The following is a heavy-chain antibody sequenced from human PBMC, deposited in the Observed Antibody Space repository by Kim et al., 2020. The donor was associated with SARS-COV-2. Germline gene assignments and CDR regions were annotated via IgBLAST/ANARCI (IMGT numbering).Heavy chain of an antibody. D-gene: IGHD3-10*01. CDR1: GFTFSSYW. CDR2: IKQDGSEK. Sequence: GGSLRLSCAASGFTFSSYWMSWVRQAPGKGLEWVANIKQDGSEKYYVDSVKGRFTISRDNAKNSLYLQMNSLRAEDTAVYYCARDEDYYGSGTRHYFDYWGQGTLVTVSS. CDR3: ARDEDYYGSGTRHYFDY. J-gene: IGHJ4*02. V-gene: IGHV3-7*01.